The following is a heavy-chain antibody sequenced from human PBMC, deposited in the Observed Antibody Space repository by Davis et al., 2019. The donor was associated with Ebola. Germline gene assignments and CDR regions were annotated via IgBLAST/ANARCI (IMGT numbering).Heavy chain of an antibody. CDR3: ARRHGACWFDP. J-gene: IGHJ5*02. D-gene: IGHD3-10*01. V-gene: IGHV4-30-2*01. CDR1: GGAVSSGSYY. Sequence: LRLSCTVSGGAVSSGSYYWSWIRQPPGKGLVWIGSIYHSGSTYYNPSPKSRVTISVDTSKNQFSLKLSSVTAADTAVYYCARRHGACWFDPWGQGTLVTVSS. CDR2: IYHSGST.